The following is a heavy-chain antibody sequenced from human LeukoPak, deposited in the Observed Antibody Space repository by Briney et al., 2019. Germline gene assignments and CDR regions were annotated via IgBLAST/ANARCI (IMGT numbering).Heavy chain of an antibody. CDR1: GFTFSTYS. CDR3: TRSRPGTEAGQPNFDY. Sequence: GGSLRLSCAASGFTFSTYSMSWVRQAPGKGLGWVSYISSISSIIYYADSVKGRFTISRDNARNSLYLQMNSLRAEDTAVYYCTRSRPGTEAGQPNFDYWAQGTLVTVSS. CDR2: ISSISSII. D-gene: IGHD6-13*01. V-gene: IGHV3-48*01. J-gene: IGHJ4*02.